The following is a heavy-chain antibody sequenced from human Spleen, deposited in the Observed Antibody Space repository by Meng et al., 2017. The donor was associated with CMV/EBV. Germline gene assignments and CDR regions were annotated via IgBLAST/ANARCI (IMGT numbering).Heavy chain of an antibody. V-gene: IGHV4-4*07. J-gene: IGHJ5*02. D-gene: IGHD1-26*01. Sequence: QVHALESGPGLVSPSWTLSFTFTVSGGYISSYYWSWIRQPAGKGLEWIGRIYNSGSTNYNPSLKSRVTMSVDTSKNQFSLKLSSVTAADTAVYYCARARREIWFDPWGQGTLVTVSS. CDR1: GGYISSYY. CDR2: IYNSGST. CDR3: ARARREIWFDP.